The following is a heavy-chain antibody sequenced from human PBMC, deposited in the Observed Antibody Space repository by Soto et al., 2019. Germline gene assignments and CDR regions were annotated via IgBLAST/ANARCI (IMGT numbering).Heavy chain of an antibody. J-gene: IGHJ4*02. CDR2: IYHSGST. Sequence: QVQLQESGPRLVKPSQTLSLTCTVSGDSITSGGYYWSWIRQHPGKGLEWIGYIYHSGSTYYTPSLKSRVTMSIDTSKNQFSLNLSSVTVAATAVYYCANGDYWGQGVLVTVSS. CDR1: GDSITSGGYY. V-gene: IGHV4-31*03. CDR3: ANGDY.